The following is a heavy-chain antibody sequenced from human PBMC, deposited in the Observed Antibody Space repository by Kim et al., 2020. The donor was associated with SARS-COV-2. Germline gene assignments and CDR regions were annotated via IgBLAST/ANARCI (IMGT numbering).Heavy chain of an antibody. CDR1: GFTFSSYS. Sequence: GGSLRLSCAASGFTFSSYSMNWVRQAPGKGLEWVSSISSSSSYIYYADSVKGRFTISRDNAKNSLYLQMNSLRAEDTAVYYCARGPPDILTGYTSGGWFDPWGQGTLVTVSS. J-gene: IGHJ5*02. D-gene: IGHD3-9*01. V-gene: IGHV3-21*04. CDR3: ARGPPDILTGYTSGGWFDP. CDR2: ISSSSSYI.